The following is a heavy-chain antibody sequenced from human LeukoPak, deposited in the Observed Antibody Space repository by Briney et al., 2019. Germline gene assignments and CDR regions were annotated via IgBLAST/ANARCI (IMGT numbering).Heavy chain of an antibody. V-gene: IGHV1-2*06. CDR3: ARDLGDIVGFDY. CDR1: GYTFTGYY. D-gene: IGHD5-12*01. CDR2: INPNSGGT. J-gene: IGHJ4*02. Sequence: GASVKVSCKASGYTFTGYYMHWVRQAPGQGLEWMGRINPNSGGTDYAQKFQGRVTMTRDTSISTAYMELSRLRSDDTAVYYCARDLGDIVGFDYWGQGTLVTVSS.